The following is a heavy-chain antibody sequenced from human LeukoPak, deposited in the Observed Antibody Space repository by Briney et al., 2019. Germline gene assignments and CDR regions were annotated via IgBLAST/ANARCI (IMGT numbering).Heavy chain of an antibody. Sequence: GGSLRLSCAASGFTLSNHWMIWVRQAPGKGLECVANIKQDGTEKYYLDSVKGRFTISRDNAKNSLYLQMNSLRVEDTAVYYCGRATSGGSSPSGPWGQGTLVTVSS. V-gene: IGHV3-7*01. CDR1: GFTLSNHW. CDR3: GRATSGGSSPSGP. CDR2: IKQDGTEK. D-gene: IGHD2-15*01. J-gene: IGHJ5*02.